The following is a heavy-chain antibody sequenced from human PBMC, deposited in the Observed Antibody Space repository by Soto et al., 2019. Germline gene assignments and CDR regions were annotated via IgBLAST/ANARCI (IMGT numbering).Heavy chain of an antibody. Sequence: QVQLQESGPGLVKPSGTLSLTCAFSGGSIIGSSHCWTWVRQSPGKGLEWLGEVYHNGSTNYNPSLKSRLTISIDESKNQFSLKLISMTAADTAVYFCARGPQFWGQGILVTVSS. J-gene: IGHJ4*02. V-gene: IGHV4-4*02. CDR3: ARGPQF. CDR1: GGSIIGSSHC. CDR2: VYHNGST.